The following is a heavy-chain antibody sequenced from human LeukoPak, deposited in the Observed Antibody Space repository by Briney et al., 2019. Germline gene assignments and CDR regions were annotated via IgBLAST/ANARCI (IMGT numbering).Heavy chain of an antibody. CDR1: GGSFGVYY. J-gene: IGHJ4*02. D-gene: IGHD3-22*01. Sequence: SETLSLTCAVYGGSFGVYYWSWIRQPPGKGLEWIGEINHSGSTNYNPSLKSRVTISVDTSKNQFSLKLSSVTAADTAVYYCARDQLYYYDSSGTFDYWGQGTLVTVSS. CDR2: INHSGST. V-gene: IGHV4-34*01. CDR3: ARDQLYYYDSSGTFDY.